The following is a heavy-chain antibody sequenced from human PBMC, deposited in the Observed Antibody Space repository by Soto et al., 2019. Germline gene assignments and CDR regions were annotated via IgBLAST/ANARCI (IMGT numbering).Heavy chain of an antibody. V-gene: IGHV3-15*07. D-gene: IGHD4-17*01. J-gene: IGHJ4*02. Sequence: GGSMRLSCAASGFTFSNAWINWVRQAPGKGLEWVGRVKSKTHGGTTDYAEPVKGRFAISRDDSNNMVVLTMTNMDPVDTATYYCAHTYGLFDYWGQGTLVTVSS. CDR3: AHTYGLFDY. CDR2: VKSKTHGGTT. CDR1: GFTFSNAW.